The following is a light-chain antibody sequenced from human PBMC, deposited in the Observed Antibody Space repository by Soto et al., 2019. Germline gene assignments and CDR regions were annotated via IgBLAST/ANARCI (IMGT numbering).Light chain of an antibody. CDR2: GTS. Sequence: EIVLTQSPGTLSLSPAERATLSCRASHSVSSSYLAWYQQKPGQAPRLLIYGTSSRATGIPDRFSGSGSGTDFTLTITRLEPEDFAVYYCQHYGSSPPSWTFGQGPKVEIK. V-gene: IGKV3-20*01. CDR1: HSVSSSY. CDR3: QHYGSSPPSWT. J-gene: IGKJ1*01.